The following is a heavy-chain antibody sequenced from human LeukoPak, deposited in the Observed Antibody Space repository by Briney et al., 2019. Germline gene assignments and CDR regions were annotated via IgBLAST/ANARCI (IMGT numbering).Heavy chain of an antibody. Sequence: PGGSLRLSCAASGFTFSSYSMNWVRQAPGKGLEWVSSISSSSSYIYYADSVKGRFTISRDNAKKSLYLQMNSLGAEDTAVYYCARGGTDWDGWTYYYDSSGYWDAFDIWGQGTMVTVSS. CDR1: GFTFSSYS. J-gene: IGHJ3*02. V-gene: IGHV3-21*01. CDR3: ARGGTDWDGWTYYYDSSGYWDAFDI. D-gene: IGHD3-22*01. CDR2: ISSSSSYI.